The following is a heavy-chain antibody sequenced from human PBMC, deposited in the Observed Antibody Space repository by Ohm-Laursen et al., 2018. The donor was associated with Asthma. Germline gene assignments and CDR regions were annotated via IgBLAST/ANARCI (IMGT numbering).Heavy chain of an antibody. CDR1: GFTFSSYG. D-gene: IGHD3-3*01. CDR3: ARDIAPIDFLEWLVDY. CDR2: ISYDGSNK. J-gene: IGHJ4*02. V-gene: IGHV3-30*03. Sequence: SLRLSCSASGFTFSSYGMHWVRQAPGKGLEWVAVISYDGSNKYYADSVKGRFTISRDNSKNTLYLQMNSLRAEDTAVYYCARDIAPIDFLEWLVDYWGQGTLVTVSS.